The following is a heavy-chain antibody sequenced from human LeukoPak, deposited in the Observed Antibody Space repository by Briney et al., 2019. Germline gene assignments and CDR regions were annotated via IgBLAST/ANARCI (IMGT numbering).Heavy chain of an antibody. J-gene: IGHJ4*02. D-gene: IGHD5-18*01. V-gene: IGHV3-74*01. CDR3: ARRDTAMAFDY. CDR2: INSDGSST. CDR1: GFTFSSYW. Sequence: GGSLRLSCAASGFTFSSYWMHWVRRAPGKGLVWVSRINSDGSSTSYADSVKGRFTISRDNAKNTLYLQMNSLRAEDTAVYYCARRDTAMAFDYWGQGTLVTVSS.